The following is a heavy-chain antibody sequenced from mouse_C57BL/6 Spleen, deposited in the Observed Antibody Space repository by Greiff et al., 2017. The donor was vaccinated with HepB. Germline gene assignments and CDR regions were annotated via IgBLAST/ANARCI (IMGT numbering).Heavy chain of an antibody. J-gene: IGHJ1*03. V-gene: IGHV1-55*01. D-gene: IGHD2-1*01. CDR3: AIYYGNFGGYFDV. CDR2: IYPGSGST. Sequence: VQLQQPGAELVKPGASVKMSCKASGYTFTSYWITWVKQRPGQGLEWIGDIYPGSGSTNYNEKFKSKATLTVDTSSSTAYMQLSSLTSEDSAVYYCAIYYGNFGGYFDVWGTGTTVTVSS. CDR1: GYTFTSYW.